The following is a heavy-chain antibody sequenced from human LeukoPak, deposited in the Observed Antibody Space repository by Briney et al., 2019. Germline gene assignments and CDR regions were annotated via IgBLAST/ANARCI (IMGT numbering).Heavy chain of an antibody. CDR2: ITISSSSI. J-gene: IGHJ3*02. CDR1: GFSFSSYT. Sequence: GGSLRLSCAASGFSFSSYTMNWVRQAPGKGLEWVSSITISSSSIYYADSVKGRFTISRDNAKNSLYLQMNSLRAEDTAVYYCAKCGGGDCYRALDIWGQGTTVTVSS. D-gene: IGHD2-21*02. V-gene: IGHV3-21*04. CDR3: AKCGGGDCYRALDI.